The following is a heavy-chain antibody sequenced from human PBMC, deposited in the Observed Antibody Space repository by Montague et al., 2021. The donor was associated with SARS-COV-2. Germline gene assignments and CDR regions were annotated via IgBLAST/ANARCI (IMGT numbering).Heavy chain of an antibody. CDR1: GGSISSDY. D-gene: IGHD3-10*01. Sequence: SETLSLTCTVSGGSISSDYWSWIRQPPGKGLEWIGYINYSGITTYNPSLQSRVTILVDTSKNQFSLKLSSVTAADTAVYYCARVPVLLWFGERGYWFDPWGQGTLVTVSS. J-gene: IGHJ5*02. V-gene: IGHV4-59*01. CDR3: ARVPVLLWFGERGYWFDP. CDR2: INYSGIT.